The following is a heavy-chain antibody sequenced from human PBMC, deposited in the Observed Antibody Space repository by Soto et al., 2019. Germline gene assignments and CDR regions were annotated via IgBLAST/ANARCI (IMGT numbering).Heavy chain of an antibody. CDR3: ARGGKRVSMIRGFDY. D-gene: IGHD3-10*01. J-gene: IGHJ4*02. CDR1: GGSISGSSYY. CDR2: IYFSGTT. Sequence: QLQLQESGPGLVKPSETLSLTCTVSGGSISGSSYYWAWIRQPPGKGLEWIGSIYFSGTTYYNPYYKSRGTISADTSKSQFSLRLSSVTAADTDLYYCARGGKRVSMIRGFDYWGQGTLVTASS. V-gene: IGHV4-39*01.